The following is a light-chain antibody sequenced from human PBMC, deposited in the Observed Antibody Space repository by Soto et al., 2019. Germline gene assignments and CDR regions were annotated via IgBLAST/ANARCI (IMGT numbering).Light chain of an antibody. Sequence: DIQMTQSPSSLSASVGDRVTITCRASQSINSYLNWYQQKPGKAPKLLIYAASSLQSGVPSRFSGSGSGGDFTLTISSLQPEDFATYYCQQSYSTPRTFGQGTKVEI. CDR3: QQSYSTPRT. CDR2: AAS. CDR1: QSINSY. V-gene: IGKV1-39*01. J-gene: IGKJ1*01.